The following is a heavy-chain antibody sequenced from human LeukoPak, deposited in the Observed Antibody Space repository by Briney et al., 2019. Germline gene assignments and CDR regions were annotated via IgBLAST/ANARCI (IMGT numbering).Heavy chain of an antibody. D-gene: IGHD5-18*01. CDR1: GYTFTGYY. CDR3: ARGDRIQLWLLYYFDY. J-gene: IGHJ4*02. V-gene: IGHV1-2*02. Sequence: ASVKVSCKASGYTFTGYYMHWVRQAPGLGLEWMGWINPNSGGTNYAQKFQGRVTMTRDTSISTAYMELSRLRSDDTAVYYCARGDRIQLWLLYYFDYWGPGTLVTVSS. CDR2: INPNSGGT.